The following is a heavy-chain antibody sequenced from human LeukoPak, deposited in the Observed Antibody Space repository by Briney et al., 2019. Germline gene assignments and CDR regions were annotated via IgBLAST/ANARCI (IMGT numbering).Heavy chain of an antibody. D-gene: IGHD3-10*01. J-gene: IGHJ6*03. V-gene: IGHV4-39*07. CDR3: ARAYGSGSYYYMDV. CDR1: GGSISSYY. Sequence: SETLSLTCTVSGGSISSYYWSWIRQPPGKGLEWIGSIYHSGRTYYNPSLKSRVTISVDTSKNQFSLKLSSVTAADTAVYYCARAYGSGSYYYMDVWGKGTTVTISS. CDR2: IYHSGRT.